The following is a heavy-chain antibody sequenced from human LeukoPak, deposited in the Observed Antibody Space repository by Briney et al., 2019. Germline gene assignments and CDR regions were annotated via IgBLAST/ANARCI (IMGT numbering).Heavy chain of an antibody. CDR1: GDSMSSYY. D-gene: IGHD6-25*01. V-gene: IGHV4-59*08. Sequence: SGTLSLTCTVSGDSMSSYYWSWIRQPPGKGLEWIGHIYYSGSTDYNPSLKSRLTISVDTSKNQFSLQLSSVTAADTAVYFCARQNSGARLNVWGQGTTVTVSS. CDR3: ARQNSGARLNV. CDR2: IYYSGST. J-gene: IGHJ6*02.